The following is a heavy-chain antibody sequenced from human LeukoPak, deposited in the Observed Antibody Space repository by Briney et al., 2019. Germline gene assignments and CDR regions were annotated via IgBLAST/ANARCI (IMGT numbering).Heavy chain of an antibody. J-gene: IGHJ4*02. CDR3: ARDVSIAAQSPPGRY. CDR1: GGTFSSYA. Sequence: SVKISCKASGGTFSSYAISWVRQAPGQGLEWMGRIIPIFGIANYAQKFQGRVTITADKSTSTAYMELSSLRSEDTAVYYCARDVSIAAQSPPGRYWGQGTLVTVSS. V-gene: IGHV1-69*04. CDR2: IIPIFGIA. D-gene: IGHD6-6*01.